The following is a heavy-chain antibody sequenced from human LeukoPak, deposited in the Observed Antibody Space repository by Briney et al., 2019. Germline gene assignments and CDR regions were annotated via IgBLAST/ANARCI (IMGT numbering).Heavy chain of an antibody. CDR2: ITGSGGNT. V-gene: IGHV3-23*01. CDR3: AKWGDYDVLTGYYVSDY. D-gene: IGHD3-9*01. CDR1: GFTFSNYA. Sequence: GGSLRLSCAASGFTFSNYAMSWVRQAPGKGLEWVSAITGSGGNTYYADSVKGRFTISRDNSKNTLYLKMNSLRAEETAVYYCAKWGDYDVLTGYYVSDYWGQGTLVTVSS. J-gene: IGHJ4*02.